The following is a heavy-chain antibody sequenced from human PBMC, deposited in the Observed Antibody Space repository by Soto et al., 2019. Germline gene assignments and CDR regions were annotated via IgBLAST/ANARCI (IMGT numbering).Heavy chain of an antibody. CDR3: AKASNDFWSRYYEGWFDR. V-gene: IGHV3-9*01. CDR1: GFTFEEYA. CDR2: IDWNSGSI. Sequence: EVQLVESGGDLVQPGRSLRLSCEASGFTFEEYAMHWVRQAPGKGLEWVSGIDWNSGSIGYADSVKGRFTISRDNAKSSPYLQMPSLRADDSAWYYCAKASNDFWSRYYEGWFDRWGQGTRVTVSS. J-gene: IGHJ5*02. D-gene: IGHD3-3*01.